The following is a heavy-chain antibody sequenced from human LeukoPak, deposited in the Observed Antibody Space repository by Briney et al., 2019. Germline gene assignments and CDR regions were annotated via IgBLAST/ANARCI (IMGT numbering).Heavy chain of an antibody. CDR3: ASTRRASSSWYYYYYMDV. V-gene: IGHV1-69*05. CDR1: GGTFSSYA. Sequence: ASVRVSCKASGGTFSSYAISWVRQAPGQGREWRGGIIPIFGTANYAQKFQGRVAMTRNTSISTAYMELSSLRSEDTAVYYCASTRRASSSWYYYYYMDVWGKGTTVTISS. D-gene: IGHD6-13*01. J-gene: IGHJ6*03. CDR2: IIPIFGTA.